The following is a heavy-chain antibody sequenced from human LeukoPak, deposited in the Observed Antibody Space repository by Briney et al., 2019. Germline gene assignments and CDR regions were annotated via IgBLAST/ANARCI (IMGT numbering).Heavy chain of an antibody. Sequence: SQTLSLTCTVSGGSISSGDYYWSWIRQPPGKGLERIAYMYYSGSTYYDPSLKSRVTMSADTSKNQLSLKLSSVTAADTAVYYCARPYYYDSRIDPWGQGILVTVSS. D-gene: IGHD3-22*01. CDR3: ARPYYYDSRIDP. V-gene: IGHV4-30-4*01. J-gene: IGHJ5*02. CDR1: GGSISSGDYY. CDR2: MYYSGST.